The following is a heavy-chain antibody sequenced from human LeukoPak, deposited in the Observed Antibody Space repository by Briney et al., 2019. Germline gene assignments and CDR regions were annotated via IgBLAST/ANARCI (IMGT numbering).Heavy chain of an antibody. CDR2: ISHDGSNK. CDR1: GFTFSSYV. CDR3: AKDWGNYFASGSSYLDY. Sequence: GGSLRLSCAASGFTFSSYVMHWVRQAPGKGLEWVATISHDGSNKNYGDSVKGRFTISRDNSRNTLYLQMNSLRPEDTAVYHCAKDWGNYFASGSSYLDYWGQGTLVTVSS. J-gene: IGHJ4*02. D-gene: IGHD3-10*01. V-gene: IGHV3-30*18.